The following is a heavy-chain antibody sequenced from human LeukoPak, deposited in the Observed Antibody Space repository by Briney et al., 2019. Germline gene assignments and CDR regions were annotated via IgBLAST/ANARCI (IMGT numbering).Heavy chain of an antibody. J-gene: IGHJ6*02. CDR3: AKRGIPYGMDV. Sequence: GGSLRLSCAASGFTFSSYAMTWVRQAPGKGLEWVSSISPSGRSTYYADSVKGRVTVSRDNSKNTLSLQMNSLRAEDTAVYYCAKRGIPYGMDVWGQGTTVTVSS. D-gene: IGHD1-14*01. V-gene: IGHV3-23*01. CDR1: GFTFSSYA. CDR2: ISPSGRST.